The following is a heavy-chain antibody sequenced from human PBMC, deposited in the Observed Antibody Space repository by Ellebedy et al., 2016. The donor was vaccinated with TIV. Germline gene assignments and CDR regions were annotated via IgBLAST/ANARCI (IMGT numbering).Heavy chain of an antibody. Sequence: SETLSLXXVVSDRSFSGNYWSWIRQSPGKGLQWIGEIRLSGGTNYNPSLKSRVTISVDTSEREFSLKLSSVTAADSAVYYCARTDLRYGMDVWGHGTTVTVSS. CDR3: ARTDLRYGMDV. CDR1: DRSFSGNY. V-gene: IGHV4-34*01. J-gene: IGHJ6*02. D-gene: IGHD3/OR15-3a*01. CDR2: IRLSGGT.